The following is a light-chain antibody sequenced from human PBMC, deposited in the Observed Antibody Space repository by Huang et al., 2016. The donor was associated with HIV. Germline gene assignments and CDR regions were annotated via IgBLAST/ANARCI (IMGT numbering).Light chain of an antibody. CDR3: QQYNNWPPT. CDR2: GAS. J-gene: IGKJ1*01. CDR1: QSVSSD. Sequence: EIVMTQSPATLSVSPGERATLSCRASQSVSSDLAWYQQKPGQPPRVLIVGASTRATGVPARFSGSGDGTEFTLTISSLQSEGFAVYYCQQYNNWPPTFGQGTKVEIK. V-gene: IGKV3-15*01.